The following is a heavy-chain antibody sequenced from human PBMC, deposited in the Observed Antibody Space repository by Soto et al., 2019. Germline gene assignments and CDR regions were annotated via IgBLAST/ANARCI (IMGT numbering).Heavy chain of an antibody. CDR2: VSFDGSNK. D-gene: IGHD6-13*01. Sequence: QVQLVESGGGVVQPGRSLRLSCAASGFTFSTHAMHWVRQAPGKGLECVAIVSFDGSNKYYAGSVKGRFTISRDNSKNTLYLQMSGLTAEDTAFYYCARDQTGITTAGGGRIDRWGQGTLVTVSS. CDR3: ARDQTGITTAGGGRIDR. V-gene: IGHV3-30-3*01. CDR1: GFTFSTHA. J-gene: IGHJ5*02.